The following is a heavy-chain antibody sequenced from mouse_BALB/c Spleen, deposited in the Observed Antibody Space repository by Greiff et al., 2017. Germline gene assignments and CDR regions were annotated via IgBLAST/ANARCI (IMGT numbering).Heavy chain of an antibody. CDR1: GFTFSSYG. CDR3: ASHYYGSTSYAMDY. Sequence: DVKLQESGGDLVKPGGSLKLSCAASGFTFSSYGMSWVRQTPDKRLEWVATISSGGSYTYYPDSVKGRFTISRDNAKNTLYLQMSSLKSEDTAMYYCASHYYGSTSYAMDYWGQGTSVTVSS. V-gene: IGHV5-6*02. J-gene: IGHJ4*01. CDR2: ISSGGSYT. D-gene: IGHD1-1*01.